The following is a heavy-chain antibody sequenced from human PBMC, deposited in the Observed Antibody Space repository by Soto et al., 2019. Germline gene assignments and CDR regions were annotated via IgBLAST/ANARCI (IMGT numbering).Heavy chain of an antibody. D-gene: IGHD3-10*01. CDR1: GFSFDDYA. V-gene: IGHV3-9*01. Sequence: PGGFLRLSCAASGFSFDDYAMHWVRQVPGKGLEWITGISWNSGTIGYADSVKGRFTISRDNAKNSLYLQMNSLRAEDTALYYCARDVWSRASGPPDSWGQGTRVTVS. CDR3: ARDVWSRASGPPDS. J-gene: IGHJ4*02. CDR2: ISWNSGTI.